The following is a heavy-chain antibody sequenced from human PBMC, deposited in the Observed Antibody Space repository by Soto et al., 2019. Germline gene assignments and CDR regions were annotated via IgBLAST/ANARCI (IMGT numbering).Heavy chain of an antibody. J-gene: IGHJ3*01. CDR2: INPNSGGT. D-gene: IGHD2-15*01. CDR1: GYTFTGYY. CDR3: AREVASVVVAAINAFDL. Sequence: ASVKVSCKASGYTFTGYYMHWVRQAPGQGLEWMGWINPNSGGTNYAQKFQGWVTMTRDTSISTAYMELSRLRSDDTAVYYCAREVASVVVAAINAFDLCGQGTMVTVPS. V-gene: IGHV1-2*04.